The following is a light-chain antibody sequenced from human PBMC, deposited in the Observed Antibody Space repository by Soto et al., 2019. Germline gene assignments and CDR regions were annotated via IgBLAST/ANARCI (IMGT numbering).Light chain of an antibody. CDR3: QHRDNWSYI. J-gene: IGKJ2*01. Sequence: EIVLTQSPRTLSLSPGERAPLSCRASQSVNSRYLAWYQQKPGQAPRLLIYDASNRATGIPARFSGSGSGTDYTLTISSLEAEDFAVYYCQHRDNWSYIFGQGTKVDIK. V-gene: IGKV3-11*01. CDR1: QSVNSRY. CDR2: DAS.